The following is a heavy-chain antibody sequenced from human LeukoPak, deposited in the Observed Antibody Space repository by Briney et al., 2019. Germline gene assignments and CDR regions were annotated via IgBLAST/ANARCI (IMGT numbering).Heavy chain of an antibody. CDR1: GGTFSSYA. D-gene: IGHD6-19*01. CDR2: IIPIFGTA. Sequence: GASVKVSCKASGGTFSSYAISWVRQAPGQGLEWMGRIIPIFGTANYAQKFQGRVTITTDESTSTAYIELSSLRSEDTAVYYCASSGTVAGTGDYWGQGTLVTVSS. V-gene: IGHV1-69*05. CDR3: ASSGTVAGTGDY. J-gene: IGHJ4*02.